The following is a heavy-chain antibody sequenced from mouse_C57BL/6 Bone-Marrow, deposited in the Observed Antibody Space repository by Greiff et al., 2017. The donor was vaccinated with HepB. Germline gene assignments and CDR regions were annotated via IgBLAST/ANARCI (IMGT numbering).Heavy chain of an antibody. CDR1: GFSLTSYG. V-gene: IGHV2-5*01. CDR3: AKNLITTVVATPMDY. CDR2: IWRGGST. J-gene: IGHJ4*01. Sequence: VKLMESGPGLVQPSQSLSITCTVSGFSLTSYGVHWVRQSPGKGLEWLGVIWRGGSTDYNAAFMSRLSITKDNSKSQVFFKMNSLQADDTAIYYCAKNLITTVVATPMDYWGQGTSVTVSS. D-gene: IGHD1-1*01.